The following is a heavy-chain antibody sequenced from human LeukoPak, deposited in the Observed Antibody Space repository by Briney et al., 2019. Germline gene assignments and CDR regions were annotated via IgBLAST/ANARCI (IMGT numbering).Heavy chain of an antibody. CDR2: LSGSGGST. J-gene: IGHJ4*02. CDR1: GFTFSSYA. D-gene: IGHD4-17*01. Sequence: GGSLRLSCAASGFTFSSYAMSWVRQAPGKGLEWVSALSGSGGSTYYADSVKGRFTISRDNSKNTLYLQMNSLRAGDTAVYYCGKDHGDFALDYWGQGTLVTVSS. CDR3: GKDHGDFALDY. V-gene: IGHV3-23*01.